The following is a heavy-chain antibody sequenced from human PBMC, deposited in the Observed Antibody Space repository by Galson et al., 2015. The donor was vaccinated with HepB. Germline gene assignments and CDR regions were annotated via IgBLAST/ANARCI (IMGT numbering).Heavy chain of an antibody. J-gene: IGHJ4*02. CDR1: GISMNNYA. D-gene: IGHD5/OR15-5a*01. V-gene: IGHV3-23*01. CDR3: AREGFVFFES. Sequence: SLRLSCAGSGISMNNYAMTWIRQAPGKGLEWVATLGGTAGHLFYAESAKGRFTISRDDSTNTLFLEMNSLRFEDTALYYCAREGFVFFESWGQGTLVTVSA. CDR2: LGGTAGHL.